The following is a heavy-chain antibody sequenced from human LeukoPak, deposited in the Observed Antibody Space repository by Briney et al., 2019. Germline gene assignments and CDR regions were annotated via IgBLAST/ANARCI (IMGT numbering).Heavy chain of an antibody. CDR2: MSYNDGA. V-gene: IGHV4-59*13. CDR3: ARFLRGATNALEI. D-gene: IGHD1-26*01. CDR1: GGSISDYY. J-gene: IGHJ3*02. Sequence: SETLSLTCTISGGSISDYYWSWIRQPPGKGLEWVAYMSYNDGATYNPSLKSRVTMSLDTSRNQFSLKLISVIAADTAVYYCARFLRGATNALEIWGQGTMVTVSS.